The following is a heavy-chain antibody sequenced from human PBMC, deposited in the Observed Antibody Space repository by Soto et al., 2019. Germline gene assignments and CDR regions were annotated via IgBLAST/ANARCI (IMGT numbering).Heavy chain of an antibody. CDR3: ARVPPRDGYNFDY. D-gene: IGHD5-12*01. V-gene: IGHV3-11*01. Sequence: QVQLVESGGGLVKPGGSLRLSCAASGFTFSNYYMSWIRQAPGKGLEWVSYISSSTNIIHYADSVKGRFTISRDNAKNSLYLQMNSLRVEDTAVDYCARVPPRDGYNFDYWCQGTLVTVSS. CDR1: GFTFSNYY. J-gene: IGHJ4*02. CDR2: ISSSTNII.